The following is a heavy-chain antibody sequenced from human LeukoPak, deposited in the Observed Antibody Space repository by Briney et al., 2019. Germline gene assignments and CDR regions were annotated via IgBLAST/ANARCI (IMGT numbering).Heavy chain of an antibody. V-gene: IGHV3-23*01. J-gene: IGHJ4*02. D-gene: IGHD3-10*01. CDR1: GFTFSSYA. Sequence: PGGSLRLSCAASGFTFSSYAMSWVRQAQGKGLEWGSAISGSGGNTDFADSVKGRFTISRDTSKNTQYLQMNSLRAEDTAGYYCASFYYGPGAFDYWGQGTLVTVSS. CDR2: ISGSGGNT. CDR3: ASFYYGPGAFDY.